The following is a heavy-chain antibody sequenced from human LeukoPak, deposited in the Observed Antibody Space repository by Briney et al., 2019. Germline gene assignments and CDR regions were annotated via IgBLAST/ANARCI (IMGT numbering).Heavy chain of an antibody. CDR3: TRESGAFSPFGF. D-gene: IGHD1-26*01. Sequence: PSETLSLTCAVSGGSILTTNWWSWVRQPPGKGLEWIGEVHLSGASNYNPSLKSRVNMSIDRSKNQLSLELTSVTAADTAIYYCTRESGAFSPFGFWGQGTLVTVSS. V-gene: IGHV4-4*02. CDR1: GGSILTTNW. J-gene: IGHJ4*02. CDR2: VHLSGAS.